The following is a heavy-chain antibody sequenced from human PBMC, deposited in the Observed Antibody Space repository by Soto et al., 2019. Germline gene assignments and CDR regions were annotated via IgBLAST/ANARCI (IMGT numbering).Heavy chain of an antibody. J-gene: IGHJ6*02. Sequence: SETLSLTCAVYGGSFSGYYWSWIRQPPGKGLEWIGEINHSGSTNYNPSLKSRVTISVDTSKNQFSLKLSSVTAADTAVYYCARALIDNWNYYYRMDVWGQGTTVTVSS. V-gene: IGHV4-34*01. CDR2: INHSGST. D-gene: IGHD1-1*01. CDR1: GGSFSGYY. CDR3: ARALIDNWNYYYRMDV.